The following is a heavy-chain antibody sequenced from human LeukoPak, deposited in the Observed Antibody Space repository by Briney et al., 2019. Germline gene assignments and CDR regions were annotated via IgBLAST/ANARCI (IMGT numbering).Heavy chain of an antibody. J-gene: IGHJ6*02. CDR1: GFAFSSYN. D-gene: IGHD4-17*01. V-gene: IGHV3-48*02. CDR2: IGSSGSPT. Sequence: GGSLRLSCAASGFAFSSYNMNWVRQAPGKGLEWISYIGSSGSPTHYADSVGGRFTISRDNAKNSLYLQMNSLRDEDTAVYFCARAEDYGDYDYYYYGMDVWGQGTTVTVSS. CDR3: ARAEDYGDYDYYYYGMDV.